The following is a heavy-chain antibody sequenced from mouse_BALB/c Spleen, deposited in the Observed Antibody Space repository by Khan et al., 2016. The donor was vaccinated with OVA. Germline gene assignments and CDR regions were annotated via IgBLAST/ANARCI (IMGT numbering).Heavy chain of an antibody. J-gene: IGHJ2*01. CDR1: GYSITSGYG. V-gene: IGHV3-2*02. D-gene: IGHD1-2*01. CDR2: ISYSGST. CDR3: ARTARIKY. Sequence: DVKLQESGPGLVKPSQSLSLTCTVTGYSITSGYGWNWIRQFPGNKLEWMGYISYSGSTNYNPSLKSRISIPRDTSKNQFFLQLNSVTTEDTATYYWARTARIKYWGQGTTLTVSS.